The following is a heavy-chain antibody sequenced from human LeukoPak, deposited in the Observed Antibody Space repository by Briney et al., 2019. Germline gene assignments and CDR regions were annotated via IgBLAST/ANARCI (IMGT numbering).Heavy chain of an antibody. CDR3: ARDLQDLRFLEWFTFDP. CDR1: GGTFSSYA. CDR2: IIPIFGTA. J-gene: IGHJ5*02. Sequence: ASVKVSCKASGGTFSSYAISWVRQAPGQGLEWMGGIIPIFGTANYAQKFQGRVTITADKSTSTAYMELSSLRSEDTAVYYCARDLQDLRFLEWFTFDPWGQGTLVTVSS. D-gene: IGHD3-3*01. V-gene: IGHV1-69*06.